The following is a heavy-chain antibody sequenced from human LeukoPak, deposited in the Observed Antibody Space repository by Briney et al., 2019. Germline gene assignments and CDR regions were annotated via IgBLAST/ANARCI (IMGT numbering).Heavy chain of an antibody. CDR2: IWYDGSNK. J-gene: IGHJ5*02. CDR3: TRDVASRNWFDP. V-gene: IGHV3-33*01. Sequence: GGALRLSCAASGFTFSNYGMHWVRQAPGKGLEWVAFIWYDGSNKYYADYVKGRFTISRDNSKNTVFLQMNSLRADDTAVYYCTRDVASRNWFDPWGQGTLVTVSS. CDR1: GFTFSNYG.